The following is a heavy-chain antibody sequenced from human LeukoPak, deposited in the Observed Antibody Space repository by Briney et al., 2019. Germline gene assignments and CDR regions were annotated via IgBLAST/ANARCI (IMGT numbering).Heavy chain of an antibody. CDR2: ISSSSSNT. D-gene: IGHD4-17*01. Sequence: GGSLRLSCAAPGFTFSSSTMNWVRQAPGQGLEWVSSISSSSSNTHYADSVKGRFTISRDNAKNSLYLQMNSLRDEDTAVYYCVYGDNRGYWGQGTLVTVSS. J-gene: IGHJ4*02. V-gene: IGHV3-21*01. CDR1: GFTFSSST. CDR3: VYGDNRGY.